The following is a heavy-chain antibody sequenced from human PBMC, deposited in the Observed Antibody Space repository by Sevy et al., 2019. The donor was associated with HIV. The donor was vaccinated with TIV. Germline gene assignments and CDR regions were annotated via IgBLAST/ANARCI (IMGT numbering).Heavy chain of an antibody. V-gene: IGHV1-18*01. CDR2: ISAYTGDT. J-gene: IGHJ6*02. CDR3: ARHRPQGVVIIPGSGYHYGADF. Sequence: ASVKVSCKTSGYSFNMYGISWVRQAPGQGLEWMGWISAYTGDTDYRQMFRGRVTMTTDAPTNTAYMELRRLTSDNTAMYYCARHRPQGVVIIPGSGYHYGADFWGQGTMVTVSS. CDR1: GYSFNMYG. D-gene: IGHD3-3*01.